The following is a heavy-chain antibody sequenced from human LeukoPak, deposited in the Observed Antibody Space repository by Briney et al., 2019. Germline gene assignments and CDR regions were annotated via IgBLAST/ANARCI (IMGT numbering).Heavy chain of an antibody. J-gene: IGHJ4*02. D-gene: IGHD4-11*01. CDR1: GYTFTSYY. Sequence: SVKVSCKASGYTFTSYYMHWVRQAPGQGLEWMGGIIPIFGTANYAQKFQDRVTITADESTSTAYMELSSLRSEDTAVYYCARMPDHDYSYVDYWGQGTLVTVSS. V-gene: IGHV1-69*13. CDR3: ARMPDHDYSYVDY. CDR2: IIPIFGTA.